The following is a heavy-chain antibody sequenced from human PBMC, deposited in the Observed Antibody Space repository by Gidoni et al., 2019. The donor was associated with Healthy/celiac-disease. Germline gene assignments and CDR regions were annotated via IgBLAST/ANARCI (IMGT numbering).Heavy chain of an antibody. CDR3: AADFATTGYAFDI. Sequence: QMQLVQSGPEVKKPGTSVKVSCRASGFIFTSSAMQWVRQARGQRLEWIGWIVVGSGNTNYAQKFQEIVTITRDMSTSTAYMELISLRSEDTSVYYCAADFATTGYAFDIWGQGTMVTVSS. CDR1: GFIFTSSA. CDR2: IVVGSGNT. J-gene: IGHJ3*02. V-gene: IGHV1-58*02. D-gene: IGHD5-12*01.